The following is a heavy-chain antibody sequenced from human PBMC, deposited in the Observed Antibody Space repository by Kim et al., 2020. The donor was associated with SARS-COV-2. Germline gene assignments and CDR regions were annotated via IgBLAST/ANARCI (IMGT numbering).Heavy chain of an antibody. D-gene: IGHD1-26*01. Sequence: ASVKVSCKASGYTFTNNAMNWVRQAPGQGLEWMGWINTNTGNPTYAQGFTGRIVFSLDTSVSTAYLQFSSLKAEDTAVYYCARDSTDYFNSCGQRSLVTV. V-gene: IGHV7-4-1*02. CDR2: INTNTGNP. CDR1: GYTFTNNA. CDR3: ARDSTDYFNS. J-gene: IGHJ4*02.